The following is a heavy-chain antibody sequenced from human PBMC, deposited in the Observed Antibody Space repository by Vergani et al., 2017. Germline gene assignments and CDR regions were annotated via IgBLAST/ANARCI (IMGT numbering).Heavy chain of an antibody. CDR3: ARPQXKQGDYGVYYYYYGMDV. V-gene: IGHV5-51*01. D-gene: IGHD4-17*01. CDR1: GYSFTSYW. Sequence: EVQLVQSGAEVKKPGESLKISCKGSGYSFTSYWIGWVRQMPGKGLEWMGIIYPGDSDTRYSPSFQGQVTISADKSISTAYLQWSSLKASDTAMYYCARPQXKQGDYGVYYYYYGMDVWGQGTTVTVSS. J-gene: IGHJ6*02. CDR2: IYPGDSDT.